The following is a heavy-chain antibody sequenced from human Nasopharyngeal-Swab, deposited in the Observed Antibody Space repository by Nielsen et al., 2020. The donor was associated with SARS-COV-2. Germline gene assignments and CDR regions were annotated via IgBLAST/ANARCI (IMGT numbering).Heavy chain of an antibody. J-gene: IGHJ4*02. V-gene: IGHV3-23*01. CDR3: ANLPSVVTPFDY. CDR2: ISGSGGST. Sequence: GESLKISCAASGFNFSSYAMSWVRQAPGKGLEWVSAISGSGGSTYYADSVKGRFTISRDNSKNTLYLQMNSLRAEDTAVYYCANLPSVVTPFDYWGQGTLVTVSS. CDR1: GFNFSSYA. D-gene: IGHD4-23*01.